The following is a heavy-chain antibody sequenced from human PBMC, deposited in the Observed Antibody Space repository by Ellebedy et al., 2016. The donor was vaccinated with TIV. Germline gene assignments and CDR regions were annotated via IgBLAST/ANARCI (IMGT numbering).Heavy chain of an antibody. Sequence: GESLKISXRDSGDKFQTHYIGWVRQVPGKGLEWMGIIYLHDSHATYSPSFEGHVTISADKSTRAAFLQWTSLQASDTAMYFCASPGMVGPQDTFDTWGQGTMVTVSS. V-gene: IGHV5-51*01. D-gene: IGHD2-15*01. CDR3: ASPGMVGPQDTFDT. CDR1: GDKFQTHY. CDR2: IYLHDSHA. J-gene: IGHJ3*02.